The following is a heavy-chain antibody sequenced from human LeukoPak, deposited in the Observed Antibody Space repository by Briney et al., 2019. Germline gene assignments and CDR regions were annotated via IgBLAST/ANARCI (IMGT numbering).Heavy chain of an antibody. CDR2: INHSGST. CDR3: ARRAVTTYYYYYYYMDV. J-gene: IGHJ6*03. Sequence: SETLSLTCAVYGGSFSGYYWSWIRQPPGKGLEWIGEINHSGSTNYNPSLKSRVTISVDTSKNQFSLKLSSVTAADTAVYYCARRAVTTYYYYYYYMDVWGKGTTVTISS. V-gene: IGHV4-34*01. D-gene: IGHD4-17*01. CDR1: GGSFSGYY.